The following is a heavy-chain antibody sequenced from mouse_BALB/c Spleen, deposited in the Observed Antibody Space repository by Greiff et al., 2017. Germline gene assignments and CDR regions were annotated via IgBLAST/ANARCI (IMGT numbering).Heavy chain of an antibody. J-gene: IGHJ4*01. Sequence: EVMLVESGGGLVQPGGSLRLSCATSGFTFTDYYMSWVRQPPGKALEWLGFIRNKANGYTTEYSESVKGRFTISRDNSQSILYLQMNTLRAEDSATYYCARESLYDYDERGAMDYWGQGTSVTVSS. V-gene: IGHV7-3*02. CDR2: IRNKANGYTT. CDR1: GFTFTDYY. D-gene: IGHD2-4*01. CDR3: ARESLYDYDERGAMDY.